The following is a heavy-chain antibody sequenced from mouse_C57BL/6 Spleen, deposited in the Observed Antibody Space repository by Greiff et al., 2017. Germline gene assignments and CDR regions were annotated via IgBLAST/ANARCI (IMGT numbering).Heavy chain of an antibody. CDR1: GYTFTSYW. CDR3: ARGTTVYYFDY. J-gene: IGHJ2*01. Sequence: VQLQQPGAELVKPGASVKLSCKASGYTFTSYWMHWVKQRPGQGLEWIGMINPNSGSTNYNEKFKSKATLTVDKSSSTAYMQLSSLTSEDSAVYYGARGTTVYYFDYGGQGTTLTVSA. CDR2: INPNSGST. V-gene: IGHV1-64*01. D-gene: IGHD1-1*01.